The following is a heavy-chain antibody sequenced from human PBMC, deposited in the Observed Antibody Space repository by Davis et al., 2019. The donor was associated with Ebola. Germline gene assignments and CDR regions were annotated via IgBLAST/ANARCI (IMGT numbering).Heavy chain of an antibody. D-gene: IGHD3-3*01. CDR3: ARQRISIFGVAPTFDF. CDR2: ISAYNGNT. CDR1: GYTFIKYH. Sequence: ASVKVSCKASGYTFIKYHMHWLRQAPGQGLEWMGWISAYNGNTNYAQKLQGRVTMTTDTSTSTAYMELRSLKSDDTAVYYCARQRISIFGVAPTFDFWGQGALVSVSS. J-gene: IGHJ4*02. V-gene: IGHV1-18*04.